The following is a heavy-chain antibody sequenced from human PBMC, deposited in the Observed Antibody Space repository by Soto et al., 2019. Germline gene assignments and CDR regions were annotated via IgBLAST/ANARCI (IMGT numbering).Heavy chain of an antibody. V-gene: IGHV4-59*08. CDR3: ARLSPSTDYGDYDDY. CDR1: GGSSSSYY. J-gene: IGHJ4*02. Sequence: QVQLQESGPGLVKPSETLSLTCTVSGGSSSSYYWSWILQPPVKGLEWIGYIYYSGSTNYNPSLKSRVTISVDTSKNQFSLKLSSVTAADTAVYYCARLSPSTDYGDYDDYWGQGTLVTVSS. CDR2: IYYSGST. D-gene: IGHD4-17*01.